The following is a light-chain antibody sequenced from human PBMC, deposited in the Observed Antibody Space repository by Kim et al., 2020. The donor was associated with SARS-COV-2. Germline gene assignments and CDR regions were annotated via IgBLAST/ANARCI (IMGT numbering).Light chain of an antibody. CDR1: QSISTW. V-gene: IGKV1-12*01. CDR2: AAP. Sequence: ASVGDRVTITCRASQSISTWVAWYQQKPGKAPKLLIYAAPSLQSGVPSRFSGSGSGTDFTLAISNLQPEDIATYYCQEANFYPTAFGQGTRLEIK. J-gene: IGKJ5*01. CDR3: QEANFYPTA.